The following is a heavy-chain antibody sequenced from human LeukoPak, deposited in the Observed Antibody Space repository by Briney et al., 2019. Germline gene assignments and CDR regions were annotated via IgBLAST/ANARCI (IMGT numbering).Heavy chain of an antibody. Sequence: SETLSLTCTVSGGSISSGGYYWSWVRQHPGKGLEWIAYIYYTGSAYYNPSLESRLTISVDTSKNQFSLKLTSVTAADTAVYYCARLAVAGVSLIFDYWGQGTLVTVST. CDR2: IYYTGSA. V-gene: IGHV4-31*03. CDR3: ARLAVAGVSLIFDY. J-gene: IGHJ4*02. CDR1: GGSISSGGYY. D-gene: IGHD6-19*01.